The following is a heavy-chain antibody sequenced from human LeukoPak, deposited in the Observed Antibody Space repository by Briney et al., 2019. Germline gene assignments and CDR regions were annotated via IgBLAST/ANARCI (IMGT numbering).Heavy chain of an antibody. CDR1: GYTLTELS. CDR2: FDPEDGET. J-gene: IGHJ4*02. Sequence: ASVTVSCKVSGYTLTELSMHWVRQAPGKGLEWMGGFDPEDGETIYAQKFQGRVTMTEDTSTDTAYMELSSLRSEDTAVYYCARSYHPALWSGYYPFDYWGQGTLVTVSS. V-gene: IGHV1-24*01. CDR3: ARSYHPALWSGYYPFDY. D-gene: IGHD3-3*01.